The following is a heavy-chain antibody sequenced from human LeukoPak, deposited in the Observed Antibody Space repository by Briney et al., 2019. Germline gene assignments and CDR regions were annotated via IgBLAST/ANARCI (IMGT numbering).Heavy chain of an antibody. V-gene: IGHV3-23*01. Sequence: GGSLRLSCVASGLTFSSSVTRWARQTPGRGLEWVSGIGPSGQYAYYADSVKGRFTMSRDNSRNTLYLQMNSLRAEDTAVYHCARRFTAGAADIWGQGTVVIVSS. CDR3: ARRFTAGAADI. CDR1: GLTFSSSV. D-gene: IGHD2-15*01. J-gene: IGHJ3*02. CDR2: IGPSGQYA.